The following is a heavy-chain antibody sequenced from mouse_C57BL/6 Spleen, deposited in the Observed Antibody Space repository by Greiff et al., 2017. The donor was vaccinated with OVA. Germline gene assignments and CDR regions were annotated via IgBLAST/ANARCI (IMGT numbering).Heavy chain of an antibody. D-gene: IGHD1-1*02. CDR3: ARYGVP. CDR2: INPNNGGT. V-gene: IGHV1-26*01. J-gene: IGHJ4*01. CDR1: GYTFTDYY. Sequence: VQLQPSGPELVKPGASVKISCKASGYTFTDYYMKWGKQSPGKSLEWIGDINPNNGGTSYNQKFKGKATLTVDKSSSTAYMELRSLTSEDSAVYYCARYGVPWGQGTSVTVSS.